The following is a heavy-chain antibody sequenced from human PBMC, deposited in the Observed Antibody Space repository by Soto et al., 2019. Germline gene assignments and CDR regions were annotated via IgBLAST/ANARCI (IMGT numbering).Heavy chain of an antibody. D-gene: IGHD3-22*01. J-gene: IGHJ6*02. CDR2: ITSSSDTI. CDR3: ARVVVVIPPGYYYAMDV. CDR1: GFTFSSYA. V-gene: IGHV3-48*02. Sequence: GGSLRLSCAASGFTFSSYAMNWVRQAPGRGLEWVAYITSSSDTIYYSDSVKGRFTISRDNGKNSLFLQMNSLRDEDTAVYYCARVVVVIPPGYYYAMDVWGQGTTVTAP.